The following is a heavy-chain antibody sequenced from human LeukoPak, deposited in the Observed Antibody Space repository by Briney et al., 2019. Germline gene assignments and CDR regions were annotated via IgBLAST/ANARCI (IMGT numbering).Heavy chain of an antibody. Sequence: SETRSLTCAVYGGSFSGYYWSWIRQPPGKGLEWIGEINHSGSTNYNPSLKSRVTISVDTSKNQFSLKLSSVTAADTAVYYCAGSIAVDDFDYWGQGTLVTVSS. CDR1: GGSFSGYY. CDR3: AGSIAVDDFDY. D-gene: IGHD6-19*01. J-gene: IGHJ4*02. V-gene: IGHV4-34*01. CDR2: INHSGST.